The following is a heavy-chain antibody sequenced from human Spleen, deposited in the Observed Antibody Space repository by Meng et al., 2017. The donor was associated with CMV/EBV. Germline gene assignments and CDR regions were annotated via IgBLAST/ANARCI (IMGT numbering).Heavy chain of an antibody. J-gene: IGHJ6*02. V-gene: IGHV1-69*04. CDR1: GGTFSSYT. CDR3: ARDRVVPAANYYYGMDV. Sequence: SVKVSCKASGGTFSSYTISWVRQAPGQGLEWMGRIIPILGIANYAQKFQGRVTITADKSTSTAYMELSSLRAEDTAVYYCARDRVVPAANYYYGMDVWGQGTTVTVSS. D-gene: IGHD2-2*01. CDR2: IIPILGIA.